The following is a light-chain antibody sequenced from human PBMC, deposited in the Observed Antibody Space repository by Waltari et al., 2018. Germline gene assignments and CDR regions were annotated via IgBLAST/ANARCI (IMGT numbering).Light chain of an antibody. CDR3: QQYGRSPLT. V-gene: IGKV3-20*01. CDR1: QSVSSSY. CDR2: GAS. Sequence: EIVLTQSPGTLSLSPGERATLSCRASQSVSSSYLAWYQQKPGQAPRLLIYGASIRATGSPDRFSGSGSATDFTLTISRLEPEDFAVYYCQQYGRSPLTFGGGTKVGIK. J-gene: IGKJ4*01.